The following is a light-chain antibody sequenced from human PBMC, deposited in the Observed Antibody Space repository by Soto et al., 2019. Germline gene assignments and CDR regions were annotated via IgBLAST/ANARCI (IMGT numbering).Light chain of an antibody. V-gene: IGKV3-15*01. CDR2: GAS. CDR3: QQDNNWWT. Sequence: EIVMTQSPATLSVSPGERATLSCRASQSVSSNLAWDQQKPGQAPRLLIYGASTRATGIPARFSGSGSGTEFTLTISSLQSEDFAVYYCQQDNNWWTFGQGTKVEIK. CDR1: QSVSSN. J-gene: IGKJ1*01.